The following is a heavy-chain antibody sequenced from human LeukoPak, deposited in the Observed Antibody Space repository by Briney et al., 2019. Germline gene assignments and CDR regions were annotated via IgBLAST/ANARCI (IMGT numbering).Heavy chain of an antibody. D-gene: IGHD3-9*01. Sequence: ASVTVSCKASVYTLTGYYMHWVRQAPGQGREWMGWINPNSGGTHYAQKFQGRVTMTRDTSISTAYMELSRLRSDATAVYYCARGGVYYDILTGYPNCYYYGMDVWGQGTTVTVSS. CDR1: VYTLTGYY. J-gene: IGHJ6*02. V-gene: IGHV1-2*02. CDR2: INPNSGGT. CDR3: ARGGVYYDILTGYPNCYYYGMDV.